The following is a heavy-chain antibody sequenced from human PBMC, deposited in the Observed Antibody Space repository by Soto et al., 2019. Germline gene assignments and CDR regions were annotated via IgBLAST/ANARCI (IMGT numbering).Heavy chain of an antibody. CDR3: GRLGGSTVDDAFAL. J-gene: IGHJ3*01. CDR2: INYSGIT. D-gene: IGHD2-15*01. CDR1: GGSISSGGYY. Sequence: QVQLQESGPGLVKPSQTLSLTCTVSGGSISSGGYYWSWIRQHPGKGLEWMGYINYSGITYYNPSLTGSGPQSVVTAKNQFSLTLSSVTAADTAVYYCGRLGGSTVDDAFALWGQGTMVTVSS. V-gene: IGHV4-31*03.